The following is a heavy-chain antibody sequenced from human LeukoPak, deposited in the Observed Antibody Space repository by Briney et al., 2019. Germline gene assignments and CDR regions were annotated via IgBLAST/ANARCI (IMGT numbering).Heavy chain of an antibody. V-gene: IGHV3-21*06. D-gene: IGHD6-19*01. CDR2: IDTTSEYI. CDR3: ARADRDSDWYIDDC. Sequence: GGSLRLSCVASGFSFSSYNMNWVRHSPTKGLEWVASIDTTSEYIFYTDSLRGRFTISRDNAKSLLYLQMNNLRAEDTGLYYCARADRDSDWYIDDCWGQGTLVTVSS. J-gene: IGHJ4*02. CDR1: GFSFSSYN.